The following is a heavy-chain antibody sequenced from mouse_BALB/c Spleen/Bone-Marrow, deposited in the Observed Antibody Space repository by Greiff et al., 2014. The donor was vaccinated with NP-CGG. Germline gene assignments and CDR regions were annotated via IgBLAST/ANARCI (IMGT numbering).Heavy chain of an antibody. D-gene: IGHD3-1*01. J-gene: IGHJ2*01. CDR1: GYTFSNYW. CDR2: IYPGNSDT. Sequence: EVQGVESGTVLARPGAAVKMSCKASGYTFSNYWMHWVKQRPGQGLEWIGTIYPGNSDTTYNQKFKGKAKPTAVTSTSTAYMELSSLTNDVSTVSYCTTLARNDFDYWGQGTPPTVSS. CDR3: TTLARNDFDY. V-gene: IGHV1-5*01.